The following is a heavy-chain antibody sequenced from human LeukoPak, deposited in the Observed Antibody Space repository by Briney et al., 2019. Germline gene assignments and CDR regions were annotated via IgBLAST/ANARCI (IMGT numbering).Heavy chain of an antibody. CDR2: ISYDGSNK. D-gene: IGHD1-26*01. Sequence: GGSLRLSCAASGFTFSSYAMHWVRQAPGKGLEWVAVISYDGSNKYYADSVKGRFTISRDNSKNTLYLQMNSLRAEDTAVYYCARDSEWELLLVFDYWGQGTLVTVSS. CDR3: ARDSEWELLLVFDY. J-gene: IGHJ4*02. V-gene: IGHV3-30-3*01. CDR1: GFTFSSYA.